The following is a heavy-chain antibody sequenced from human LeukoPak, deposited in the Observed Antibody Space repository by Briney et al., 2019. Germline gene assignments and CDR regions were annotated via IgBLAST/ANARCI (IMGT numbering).Heavy chain of an antibody. V-gene: IGHV4-59*01. CDR2: IYYSGST. Sequence: SETLSLTCTVSGGSISSYYWSWIRQPPGKGLEWIGYIYYSGSTNYNPSLKSRVTISVDTSKNQFSLKLSSVTAADTAVYYCARYGSGSQGYWGQGTLVTVSS. CDR1: GGSISSYY. J-gene: IGHJ4*02. CDR3: ARYGSGSQGY. D-gene: IGHD3-10*01.